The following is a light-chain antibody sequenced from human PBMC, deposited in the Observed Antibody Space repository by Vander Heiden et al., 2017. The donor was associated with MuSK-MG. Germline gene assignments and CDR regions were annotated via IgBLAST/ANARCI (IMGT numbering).Light chain of an antibody. J-gene: IGKJ1*01. CDR1: QSISSY. V-gene: IGKV1-39*01. CDR2: AAS. Sequence: DIQMTQSPSSLSASVGDRVTITCRASQSISSYLNWYQQKPGKAPKLLIYAASSLQSGVPSRFTPSASGTDFTLTISRLQPEDFATYYSQLSDSTPRTSGQGTKVEIQ. CDR3: QLSDSTPRT.